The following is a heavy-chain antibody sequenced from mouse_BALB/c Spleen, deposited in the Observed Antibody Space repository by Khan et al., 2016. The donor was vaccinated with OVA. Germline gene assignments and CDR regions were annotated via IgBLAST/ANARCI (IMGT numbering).Heavy chain of an antibody. CDR1: GFTFSDYY. V-gene: IGHV5-4*02. CDR2: ISDGGSYT. CDR3: AKIYDGYHQAWFAC. J-gene: IGHJ3*01. Sequence: EVELVESGGGLVKPGGSLKLSCAASGFTFSDYYMYWVRQTPEKRLEWVATISDGGSYTYYPDSVKGRFTISRDNAKNNLYLQMSSLKSEDTAMYYCAKIYDGYHQAWFACWGQGTLVTVSA. D-gene: IGHD2-3*01.